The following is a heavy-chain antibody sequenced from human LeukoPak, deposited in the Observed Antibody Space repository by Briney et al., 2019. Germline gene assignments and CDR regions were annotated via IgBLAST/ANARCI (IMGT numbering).Heavy chain of an antibody. D-gene: IGHD1-26*01. Sequence: GASVTVSCKVSGYTLTELSMHWVRQAPGKGLEWMGGFDPEDGETIYAQKFQGRVTMTEDTSTDTAYMELSSLRSEDTAVYYCATNHCLVGATRGDDKFDYWGQGTLVTVSS. J-gene: IGHJ4*02. V-gene: IGHV1-24*01. CDR3: ATNHCLVGATRGDDKFDY. CDR1: GYTLTELS. CDR2: FDPEDGET.